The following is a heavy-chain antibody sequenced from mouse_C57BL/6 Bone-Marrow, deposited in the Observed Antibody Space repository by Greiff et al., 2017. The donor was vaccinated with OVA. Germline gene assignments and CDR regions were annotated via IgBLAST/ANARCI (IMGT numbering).Heavy chain of an antibody. CDR2: INPSTGGT. J-gene: IGHJ4*01. Sequence: EVQLQQSGPELVKPGASVKISCKASGYSFTGYYMNWVKQSPEQSLEWIGEINPSTGGTTYNQKFKAKATLTVDKSSSTAYMQLKSLTSEDSAVYYCASYYYGYYYAMDYWGQGTSDTVSS. D-gene: IGHD1-1*01. CDR1: GYSFTGYY. V-gene: IGHV1-42*01. CDR3: ASYYYGYYYAMDY.